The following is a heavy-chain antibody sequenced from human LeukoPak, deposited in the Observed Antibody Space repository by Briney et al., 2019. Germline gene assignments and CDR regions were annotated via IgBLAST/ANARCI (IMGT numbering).Heavy chain of an antibody. Sequence: PGGSLRLSCAVSGFTFSNYAMSWVRQAPGKGLEWVSVISGSGGSTDYADSVKGRFTISRDNSKNTLYLQMNSLRAEDTAVYYCAKGRSWGVEVTTNPQFDYWGQGTLVIVSS. CDR1: GFTFSNYA. CDR3: AKGRSWGVEVTTNPQFDY. J-gene: IGHJ4*02. V-gene: IGHV3-23*01. D-gene: IGHD2-21*02. CDR2: ISGSGGST.